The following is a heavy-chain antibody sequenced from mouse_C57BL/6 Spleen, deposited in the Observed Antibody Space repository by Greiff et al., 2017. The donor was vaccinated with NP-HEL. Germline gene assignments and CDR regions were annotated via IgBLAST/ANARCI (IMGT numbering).Heavy chain of an antibody. CDR1: GFTFSDYG. D-gene: IGHD1-1*01. Sequence: DVHLVESGGGLVKPGGSLKLSCAASGFTFSDYGMHWVRQAPEKGLEWVAYISSGSSTIYYADTVKGRFTISRDNAKNTLFLQMTSLRSEDTAMYYCARGNYYGSSTWFAYWGQGTLVTVSA. J-gene: IGHJ3*01. CDR2: ISSGSSTI. V-gene: IGHV5-17*01. CDR3: ARGNYYGSSTWFAY.